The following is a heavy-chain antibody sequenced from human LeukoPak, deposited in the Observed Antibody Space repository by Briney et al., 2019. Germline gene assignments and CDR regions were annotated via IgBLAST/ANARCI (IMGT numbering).Heavy chain of an antibody. D-gene: IGHD6-13*01. J-gene: IGHJ5*02. CDR2: MNPNSGNT. V-gene: IGHV1-8*01. CDR1: GYTFTSYD. CDR3: ARGRGSSSWAQDNWFDP. Sequence: ASVKVSCKASGYTFTSYDINWVRQATGQGLEWMGWMNPNSGNTGYAQKFQGRVTMTRNTSISTAYMELSSLRSEDTAVYYCARGRGSSSWAQDNWFDPWGQGTLVTVSS.